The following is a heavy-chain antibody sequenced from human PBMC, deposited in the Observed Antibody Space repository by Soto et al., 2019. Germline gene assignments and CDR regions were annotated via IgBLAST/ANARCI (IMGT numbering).Heavy chain of an antibody. CDR2: IFSNDDK. CDR1: GSSLSNDRMG. Sequence: ESGPTLIYPAESLTLTCTASGSSLSNDRMGVSWLRRPPGKALECLAHIFSNDDKSYSTSLKSRLTISKDTSKSQVVLTMTNMDPVDTATYYCARISRDCCSSTNCYAEGGSDYWGQGTLVTVSS. D-gene: IGHD2-2*01. V-gene: IGHV2-26*01. J-gene: IGHJ4*02. CDR3: ARISRDCCSSTNCYAEGGSDY.